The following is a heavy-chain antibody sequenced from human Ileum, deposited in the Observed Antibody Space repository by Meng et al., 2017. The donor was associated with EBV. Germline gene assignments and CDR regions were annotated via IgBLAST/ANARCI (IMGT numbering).Heavy chain of an antibody. CDR3: ARERGGGDRGIQ. CDR1: NGSVSSYGYY. Sequence: QVQLHESGQGLVKPSETLSLTCSVSNGSVSSYGYYWTWIRQPPGKGLEWIGYMSYTGSTNYKSTLKSRVTISVDKSKNQFSLKLSSVTAADTAVYYCARERGGGDRGIQWGQGTLVTVSS. CDR2: MSYTGST. D-gene: IGHD2-21*02. V-gene: IGHV4-61*08. J-gene: IGHJ4*02.